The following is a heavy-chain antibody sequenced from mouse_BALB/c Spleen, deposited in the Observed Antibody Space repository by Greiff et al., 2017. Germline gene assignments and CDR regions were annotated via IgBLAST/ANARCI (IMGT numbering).Heavy chain of an antibody. CDR2: ISSGSSTI. V-gene: IGHV5-17*02. CDR1: GFTFSSFG. J-gene: IGHJ4*01. D-gene: IGHD1-1*01. CDR3: ARGYYPYYAMDY. Sequence: EVQRVESGGGLVQPGGSRKLSCAASGFTFSSFGMHWVRQAPEKGLEWVAYISSGSSTIYYADTVKGRFTISRDNPKNTLFLQMTSLRSEDTAMYYCARGYYPYYAMDYWGQGTSVTVSS.